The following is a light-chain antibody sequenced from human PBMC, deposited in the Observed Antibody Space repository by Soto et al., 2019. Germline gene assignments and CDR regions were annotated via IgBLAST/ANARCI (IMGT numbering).Light chain of an antibody. CDR2: EVS. J-gene: IGLJ1*01. CDR3: CSFTTSSTLV. V-gene: IGLV2-14*01. CDR1: SSDIGTYNH. Sequence: QSALTQPASVSGSPGPSITISCTGTSSDIGTYNHVSWYQQHPGKAPQLIIYEVSNRPSGLSDRFSASKSGNTASLTISGLQPEDEADYYCCSFTTSSTLVFGTGTKLTVL.